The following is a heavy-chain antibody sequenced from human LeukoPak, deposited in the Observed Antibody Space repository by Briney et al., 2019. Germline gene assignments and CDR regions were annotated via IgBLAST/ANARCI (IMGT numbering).Heavy chain of an antibody. J-gene: IGHJ3*02. D-gene: IGHD6-13*01. CDR2: ISGSSTII. CDR1: GFTLSTYD. CDR3: ARDAGSSWYWGALDI. Sequence: GGSLRLSCVASGFTLSTYDMNWVRQAPGKGLEWVSYISGSSTIIYYADSVKGRFTVSRDEAKNSMYLQMNSLRDEDTAVYCCARDAGSSWYWGALDIWSQGTVVTVSS. V-gene: IGHV3-48*02.